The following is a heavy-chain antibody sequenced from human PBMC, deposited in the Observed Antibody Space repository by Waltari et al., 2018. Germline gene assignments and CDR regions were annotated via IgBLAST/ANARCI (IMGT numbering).Heavy chain of an antibody. Sequence: QLQLQESGPGLVKPSETLSLTCTVSGGSISSSSYYWGWIRQPPGKGLEWIGSIYYSGSTYYNPSLKSRVTISVDTSKNQFSLKLSSVTAADTAVYYCARQNKQLAHSYFDYWGQGTLVTVSS. CDR1: GGSISSSSYY. CDR2: IYYSGST. D-gene: IGHD6-13*01. V-gene: IGHV4-39*01. J-gene: IGHJ4*02. CDR3: ARQNKQLAHSYFDY.